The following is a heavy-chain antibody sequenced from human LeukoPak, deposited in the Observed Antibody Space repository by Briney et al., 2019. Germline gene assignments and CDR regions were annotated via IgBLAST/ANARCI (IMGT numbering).Heavy chain of an antibody. V-gene: IGHV3-30*04. J-gene: IGHJ4*02. Sequence: PGGSLRLSCAASGFTFSSYAMHWVRQAPGKGLEWVSVISYDGNEEYYADSVKGRFTISRDTSKNTLYLQMSSLRAEDTAVYYCAKDFSPDYWGQGTLVTVSS. CDR1: GFTFSSYA. CDR2: ISYDGNEE. CDR3: AKDFSPDY.